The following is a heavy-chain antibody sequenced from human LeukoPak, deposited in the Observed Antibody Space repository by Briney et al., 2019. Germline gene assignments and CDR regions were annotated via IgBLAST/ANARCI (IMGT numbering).Heavy chain of an antibody. V-gene: IGHV3-53*01. CDR2: IYSGGST. D-gene: IGHD6-13*01. Sequence: GGSLRLSCAASGFTVSSNYMSWVRQAPGKGLEWVSVIYSGGSTYYVDSVKGRFTISRDNSKNALYLQMNSLRAEDTAVYYCARDPEYSSSWSAEAFDIWGQGTMVTVSS. CDR3: ARDPEYSSSWSAEAFDI. CDR1: GFTVSSNY. J-gene: IGHJ3*02.